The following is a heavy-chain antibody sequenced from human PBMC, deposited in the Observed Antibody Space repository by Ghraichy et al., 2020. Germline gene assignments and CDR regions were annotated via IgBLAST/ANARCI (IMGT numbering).Heavy chain of an antibody. CDR3: ARGLIAAAGSSVSPYNFDY. D-gene: IGHD6-13*01. J-gene: IGHJ4*02. CDR1: GYTLTSYG. V-gene: IGHV1-18*04. CDR2: ISVYNGNT. Sequence: ASVKVSCKASGYTLTSYGFSWVRQATGQGLEWMGWISVYNGNTNYAQKLKGRVTMTTDISTSTAYMELRSLRSDDTAVYYCARGLIAAAGSSVSPYNFDYWGQGTLVTVSS.